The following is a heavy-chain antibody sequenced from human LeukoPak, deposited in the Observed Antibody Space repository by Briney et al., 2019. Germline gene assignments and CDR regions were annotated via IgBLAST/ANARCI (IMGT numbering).Heavy chain of an antibody. CDR3: ARRGPPRTLLRGVKSGWFDP. Sequence: PSETLSLTCAVYGGSSSGYYWSWIRQPPGKGLEWIGEINHSGSTNYNPSLKSRVTISVDTSKNQFSLKLSSVTAADTAVYYCARRGPPRTLLRGVKSGWFDPWGQETLVTVSS. V-gene: IGHV4-34*01. CDR2: INHSGST. CDR1: GGSSSGYY. D-gene: IGHD3-10*01. J-gene: IGHJ5*02.